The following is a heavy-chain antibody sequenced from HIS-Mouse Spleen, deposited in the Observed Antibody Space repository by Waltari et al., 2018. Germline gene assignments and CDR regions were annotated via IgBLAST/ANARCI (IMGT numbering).Heavy chain of an antibody. CDR1: GGSFSGYY. CDR2: INHSGIT. D-gene: IGHD4-17*01. V-gene: IGHV4-34*01. J-gene: IGHJ3*02. CDR3: ARRGEGAFDI. Sequence: QVQLQQWGAGLLKPSETLSLTCAVYGGSFSGYYWSGIRQPPGKGREWIGEINHSGITNCNPSLKSRVTRSVDTAKNQCSLKLSSVTAADTAVYYCARRGEGAFDIWGQGTMVTVSS.